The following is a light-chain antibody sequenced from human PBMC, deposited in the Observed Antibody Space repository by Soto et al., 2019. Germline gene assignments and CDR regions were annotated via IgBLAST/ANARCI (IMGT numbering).Light chain of an antibody. CDR2: RNN. Sequence: QSALTQPPSASGSPGQRVTISCSGSSSNIGNNYVFWYHQLPGAAPKLLTYRNNQRPSGVPDRFSSSRSGTSASLAITGLRSEDEADYYCAAWDDALSGILFGGGTKLTVL. CDR1: SSNIGNNY. V-gene: IGLV1-47*01. J-gene: IGLJ2*01. CDR3: AAWDDALSGIL.